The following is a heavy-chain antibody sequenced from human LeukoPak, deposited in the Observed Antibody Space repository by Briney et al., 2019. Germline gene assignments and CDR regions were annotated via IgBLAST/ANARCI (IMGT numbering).Heavy chain of an antibody. V-gene: IGHV1-2*06. D-gene: IGHD6-19*01. CDR1: GYTFTGYY. CDR2: INPNSCGT. CDR3: VRGWYSSGWSDY. Sequence: ASVKVSCKASGYTFTGYYMHWLRQAPGHGLEWMGRINPNSCGTNYPQQLQGRMTMTSDTSIITAHMEPSRLRADGTAVPYCVRGWYSSGWSDYGGRGTLVTVSS. J-gene: IGHJ4*02.